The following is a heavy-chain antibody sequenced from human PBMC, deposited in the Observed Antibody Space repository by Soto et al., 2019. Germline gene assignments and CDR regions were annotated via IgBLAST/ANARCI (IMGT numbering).Heavy chain of an antibody. CDR2: INAGNGNT. CDR3: ARVMRQLRAVPDV. J-gene: IGHJ6*02. V-gene: IGHV1-3*01. CDR1: GYTFTSYA. D-gene: IGHD6-6*01. Sequence: ASVKVSCKASGYTFTSYAMHWVRQAPGQRLEWMGWINAGNGNTKYSQKFQGRVTITRDTSASTAYMELRSLRSDDTAVYYCARVMRQLRAVPDVWGQGTTVTAP.